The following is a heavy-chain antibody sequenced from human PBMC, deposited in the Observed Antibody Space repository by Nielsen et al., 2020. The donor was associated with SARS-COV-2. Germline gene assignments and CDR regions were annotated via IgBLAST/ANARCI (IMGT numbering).Heavy chain of an antibody. CDR1: GGSISSGGYY. V-gene: IGHV4-31*03. Sequence: SETLSLTCTVSGGSISSGGYYWSWIRQHPGKGLEWIGYIYYSGSTYYNPSLKSRVTISVDTSKNQFSLKLSSVTAADTAVYYCARGRIGDSSGYYDYYYGMDVWGQGTTVTVSS. CDR2: IYYSGST. D-gene: IGHD3-22*01. J-gene: IGHJ6*02. CDR3: ARGRIGDSSGYYDYYYGMDV.